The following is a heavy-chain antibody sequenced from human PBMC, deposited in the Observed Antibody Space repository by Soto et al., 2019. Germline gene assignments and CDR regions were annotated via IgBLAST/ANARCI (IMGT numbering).Heavy chain of an antibody. CDR2: IKSKTDGGTT. D-gene: IGHD2-8*02. CDR1: GFTFSNAW. CDR3: TTGILYRYRSPHYYYGMDV. V-gene: IGHV3-15*07. J-gene: IGHJ6*02. Sequence: GESLKISCAASGFTFSNAWMNWVRQAPGKGLEWVGRIKSKTDGGTTDYAAPVKGRFTISRDDSKNTLYLKMNSLKTEDTAVYYCTTGILYRYRSPHYYYGMDVWGQGTTVTVSS.